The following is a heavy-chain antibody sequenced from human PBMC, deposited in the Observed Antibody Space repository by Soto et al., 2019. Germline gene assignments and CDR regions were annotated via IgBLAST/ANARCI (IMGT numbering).Heavy chain of an antibody. D-gene: IGHD1-1*01. CDR1: GFTFSRKW. V-gene: IGHV3-7*01. Sequence: EVQLVESGGGLVQPGGSLTLSCAASGFTFSRKWMSWVRQAPGKGLEWVANIKQNGSEKYYADAVKGRFTLSRDNVENSLYLQMNSLRAEDTAVYYCARDGDGYPAWGQGTLVTVSS. J-gene: IGHJ5*02. CDR3: ARDGDGYPA. CDR2: IKQNGSEK.